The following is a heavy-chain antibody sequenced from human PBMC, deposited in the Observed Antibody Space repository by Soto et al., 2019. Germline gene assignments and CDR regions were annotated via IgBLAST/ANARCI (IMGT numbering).Heavy chain of an antibody. J-gene: IGHJ6*02. CDR2: ISDGGSNK. D-gene: IGHD3-3*01. Sequence: GGSLRLSCAASGFTFSNYGMHWVRQAPGKGLEWVAFISDGGSNKYYADSMKGRFTMSRDNSKRTLYLQMSSLRVEETAVYYCAKRRNVLRFLEWSSGMEVWGQGTTVTVPS. V-gene: IGHV3-30*18. CDR1: GFTFSNYG. CDR3: AKRRNVLRFLEWSSGMEV.